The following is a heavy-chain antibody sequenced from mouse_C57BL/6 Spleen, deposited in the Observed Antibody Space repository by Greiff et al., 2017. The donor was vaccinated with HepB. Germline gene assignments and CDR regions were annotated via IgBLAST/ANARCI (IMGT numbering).Heavy chain of an antibody. CDR1: GYAFSSSW. Sequence: VQLQQSGPELVKPGASVKISCKASGYAFSSSWMNWVKQRPGKGLEWIGRIYPGDGDTNYNGKFKGKATLTADKSSSTAYMQLSSLTSADSAVYFWARERTAQAPWFAYWGQGTLVTVSA. CDR3: ARERTAQAPWFAY. J-gene: IGHJ3*01. CDR2: IYPGDGDT. D-gene: IGHD3-2*02. V-gene: IGHV1-82*01.